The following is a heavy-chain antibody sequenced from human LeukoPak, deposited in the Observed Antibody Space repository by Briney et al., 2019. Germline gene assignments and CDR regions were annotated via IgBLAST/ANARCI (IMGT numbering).Heavy chain of an antibody. CDR1: GGTFSNYT. V-gene: IGHV1-69*02. CDR2: IIPILGIT. D-gene: IGHD3-10*01. J-gene: IGHJ4*02. Sequence: GASVKVSCKASGGTFSNYTINWVRQAPGQGLEWMGRIIPILGITKYAQKLQGRVTITADKSTSTAYMELSSLRSEDTAVYYCASAYGSGSYYYDYWGQGTLVTVSS. CDR3: ASAYGSGSYYYDY.